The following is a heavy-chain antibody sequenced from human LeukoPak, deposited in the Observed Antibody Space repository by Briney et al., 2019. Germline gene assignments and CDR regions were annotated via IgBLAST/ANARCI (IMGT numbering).Heavy chain of an antibody. CDR1: GFTFSNAW. CDR2: IKSKINGETT. D-gene: IGHD3-16*01. V-gene: IGHV3-15*01. CDR3: SDSNGGSFDI. Sequence: GRSLRLSCVASGFTFSNAWMSWVRQAPGKGLEWLGRIKSKINGETTEYAAPVEDRFSISRDDSKNTVYLRMNSLKIEDTAVYYRSDSNGGSFDIWGQGTMVTVSS. J-gene: IGHJ3*02.